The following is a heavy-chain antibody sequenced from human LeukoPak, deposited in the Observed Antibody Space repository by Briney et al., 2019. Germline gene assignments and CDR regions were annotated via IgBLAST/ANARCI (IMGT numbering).Heavy chain of an antibody. Sequence: SETLSLTCDVSGGSISSSNWWSWVRQPPGKGLEWIGEIYHSGSTNYNPSLKSRVTISVDKSKNQFSLKLASVTAADTAVYYCARRNDPSGMVATIWGDAFDIWGQGTMVTVSS. CDR2: IYHSGST. CDR1: GGSISSSNW. V-gene: IGHV4-4*02. J-gene: IGHJ3*02. CDR3: ARRNDPSGMVATIWGDAFDI. D-gene: IGHD5-12*01.